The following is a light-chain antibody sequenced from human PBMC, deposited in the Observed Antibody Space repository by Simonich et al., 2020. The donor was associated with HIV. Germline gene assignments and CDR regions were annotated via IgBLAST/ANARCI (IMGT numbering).Light chain of an antibody. CDR1: QSVLYSSNNKNY. V-gene: IGKV4-1*01. J-gene: IGKJ1*01. CDR3: QQYYSTPPT. CDR2: WAS. Sequence: DIVMTQSPDSLAVSLGERATLNCKSSQSVLYSSNNKNYLAWYQQKPGQPPKLLIYWASTRESGVPDRFSSSGSGTDFTLTISSLQAEDVAVYYCQQYYSTPPTFGQGTKVEIK.